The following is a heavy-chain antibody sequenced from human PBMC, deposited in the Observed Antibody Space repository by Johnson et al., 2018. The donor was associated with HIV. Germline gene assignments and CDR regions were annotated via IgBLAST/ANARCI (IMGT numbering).Heavy chain of an antibody. V-gene: IGHV3-66*02. Sequence: EMQLVESGGGLVQPGRSLRLACAASGFTFHEYAMHWVRQTPGKGLEWVSILYSAGSAYYADSVKGRFTISRDHSKNTLYLQINRLRTEDTAVYYCAIAPPYYGGYSVSDAFDIWGQGTMVTVSS. CDR2: LYSAGSA. D-gene: IGHD4-23*01. CDR3: AIAPPYYGGYSVSDAFDI. J-gene: IGHJ3*02. CDR1: GFTFHEYA.